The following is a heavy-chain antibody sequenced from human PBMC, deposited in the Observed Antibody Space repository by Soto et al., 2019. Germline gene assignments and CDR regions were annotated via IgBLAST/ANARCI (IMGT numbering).Heavy chain of an antibody. V-gene: IGHV4-59*08. CDR2: IYYSGST. CDR3: ARHATGGTYPLDY. Sequence: SETLSLTCTVSGGSISSYYWSWIRQPPGKGLEWIGYIYYSGSTNYNPSLKSRVTISVDTSKNQFSPKLSSVTAADTAVYYCARHATGGTYPLDYWGQGTLVTVSS. D-gene: IGHD1-26*01. J-gene: IGHJ4*02. CDR1: GGSISSYY.